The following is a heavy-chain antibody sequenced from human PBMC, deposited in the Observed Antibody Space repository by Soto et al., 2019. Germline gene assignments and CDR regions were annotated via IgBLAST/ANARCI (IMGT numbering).Heavy chain of an antibody. CDR1: GFIFSNYS. D-gene: IGHD3-16*01. J-gene: IGHJ4*02. CDR2: ISGSMEWDSYISGSSSTI. Sequence: GESLKISCAASGFIFSNYSMNWVRQAPGKGLEWVSYISGSMEWDSYISGSSSTIYYTDSVKGRFTISRDNAKNTLSLQMNSLRAEDTAVYYCVRDDEYDDNGFDYWGQGILVTVSS. CDR3: VRDDEYDDNGFDY. V-gene: IGHV3-48*04.